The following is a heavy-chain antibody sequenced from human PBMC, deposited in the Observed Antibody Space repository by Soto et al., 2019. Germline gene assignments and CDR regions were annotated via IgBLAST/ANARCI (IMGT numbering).Heavy chain of an antibody. J-gene: IGHJ3*02. CDR2: IRSKAYGGTT. CDR1: GFTFGDYA. V-gene: IGHV3-49*03. Sequence: PGGSLRLSCTASGFTFGDYAMSWFRQAPGKGLEWVGFIRSKAYGGTTEYAASVKGRFTISRDDSKSIAYLQMNSLKTEDTAVYYCTRVLWFGAQKPDAFDIWGQGTMVTVSS. D-gene: IGHD3-10*01. CDR3: TRVLWFGAQKPDAFDI.